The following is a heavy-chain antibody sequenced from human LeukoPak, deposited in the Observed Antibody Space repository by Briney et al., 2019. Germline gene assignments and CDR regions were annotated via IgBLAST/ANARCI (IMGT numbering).Heavy chain of an antibody. CDR3: AREYDFWSGYYYY. CDR2: IYTSGST. V-gene: IGHV4-61*02. Sequence: SETLSLTCTVSGGSITSGSYYWSWIRQPAGKGLEWIGRIYTSGSTNYSPSLKSRVTISVDTSKNQFSLKLSSVTAADTAVYYCAREYDFWSGYYYYWGQGTLVTVSS. D-gene: IGHD3-3*01. CDR1: GGSITSGSYY. J-gene: IGHJ4*02.